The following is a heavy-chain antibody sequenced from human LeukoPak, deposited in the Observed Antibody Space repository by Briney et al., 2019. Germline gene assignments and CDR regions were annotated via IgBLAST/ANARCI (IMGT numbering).Heavy chain of an antibody. CDR2: ISSSGSTR. CDR3: ARVRSRGGWYVHYMDV. J-gene: IGHJ6*03. V-gene: IGHV3-48*03. Sequence: PGGSLRLSCAASGFTFSSYEMYWVRQAPGKGLEWVSYISSSGSTRYYVDSVKGRFTISRDNAKNSVYLRMNSLRTEDTALYYCARVRSRGGWYVHYMDVWGKGTAVTVSS. D-gene: IGHD6-19*01. CDR1: GFTFSSYE.